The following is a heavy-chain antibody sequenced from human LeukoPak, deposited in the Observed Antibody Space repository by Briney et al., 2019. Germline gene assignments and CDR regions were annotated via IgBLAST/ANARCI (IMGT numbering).Heavy chain of an antibody. V-gene: IGHV1-18*04. CDR3: AREAGDYVWGSYRPPVPDY. J-gene: IGHJ4*02. D-gene: IGHD3-16*02. Sequence: ASVKVSCKASGYTFTSYGISWVRQAPGQGLEWMGWISAYNGNTNYAQKLQGRATMTTDTSTSTAYMELRSLRSDDTAVYYCAREAGDYVWGSYRPPVPDYWGQGTLVTVSS. CDR1: GYTFTSYG. CDR2: ISAYNGNT.